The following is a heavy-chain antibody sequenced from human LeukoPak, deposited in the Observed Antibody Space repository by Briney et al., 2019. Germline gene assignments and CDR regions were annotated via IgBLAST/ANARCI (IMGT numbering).Heavy chain of an antibody. V-gene: IGHV4-4*07. CDR1: GGSISSYY. J-gene: IGHJ5*02. CDR3: ARDAYYGSGSYGWFDP. Sequence: PSETLSLTCTVSGGSISSYYWSWIRQPAGKGLEWIGRIYTSGSTNYNPSLKSRVTMSVDTSKNQFSLKLSSVTAADTAVYYCARDAYYGSGSYGWFDPWGQGTLVTVSS. D-gene: IGHD3-10*01. CDR2: IYTSGST.